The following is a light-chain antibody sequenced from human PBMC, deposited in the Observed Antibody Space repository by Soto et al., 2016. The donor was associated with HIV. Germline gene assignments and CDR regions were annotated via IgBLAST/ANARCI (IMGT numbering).Light chain of an antibody. Sequence: SYELTQPPSVSVAPGKTARITCGGNNIGSKSVHWYQQKSGQAPVVVVHDDRHRTSGIPERFSGSNSGNTATLTISRVEAGDEADYSCQVWDSSSDHVVFGGGTKLTVL. CDR1: NIGSKS. CDR3: QVWDSSSDHVV. CDR2: DDR. J-gene: IGLJ2*01. V-gene: IGLV3-21*03.